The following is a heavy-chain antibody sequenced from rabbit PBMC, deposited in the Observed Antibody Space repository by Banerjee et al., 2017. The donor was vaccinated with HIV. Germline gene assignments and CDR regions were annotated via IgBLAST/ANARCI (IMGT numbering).Heavy chain of an antibody. CDR3: ARDRDWTLDL. Sequence: QSLEESGGDLVQPGGSLKLSCKASGFSFSNKCVMCWVRQAPGKGLEWIACINTISGDTVYATWAKGRFTISKASWTTVTLQMTSLTAADTATYFCARDRDWTLDLWGPGTLVTVS. CDR2: INTISGDT. J-gene: IGHJ4*01. CDR1: GFSFSNKCV. D-gene: IGHD4-2*01. V-gene: IGHV1S40*01.